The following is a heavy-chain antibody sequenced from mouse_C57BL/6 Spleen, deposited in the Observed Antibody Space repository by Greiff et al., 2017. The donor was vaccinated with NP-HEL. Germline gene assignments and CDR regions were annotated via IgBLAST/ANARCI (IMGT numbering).Heavy chain of an antibody. V-gene: IGHV1-54*01. D-gene: IGHD2-4*01. Sequence: QVQLKQSGAELVRPGTSVKVSCKASGYAFTNYLIEWVKQRPGQGLEWIGVINPGSGGTNYNEKFKGKATLTADKSSSTAYMQLSSLTSEDSAVYFCARYYDYSDYWGQGTTLTVSS. CDR3: ARYYDYSDY. CDR2: INPGSGGT. J-gene: IGHJ2*01. CDR1: GYAFTNYL.